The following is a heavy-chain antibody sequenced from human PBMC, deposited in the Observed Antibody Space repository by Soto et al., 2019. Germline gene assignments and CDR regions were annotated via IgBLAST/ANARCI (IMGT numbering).Heavy chain of an antibody. Sequence: LRLSCAASGFTSTNYVMNWVRQSPGKGLEWVSSISGSGTTTFYADSVKGRFIISRDNSKNTLYLQMNSLRAEDTALYYCAKDRVGGVPDAFDIWGQGTMVTVSS. D-gene: IGHD2-8*01. J-gene: IGHJ3*02. CDR1: GFTSTNYV. CDR2: ISGSGTTT. CDR3: AKDRVGGVPDAFDI. V-gene: IGHV3-23*01.